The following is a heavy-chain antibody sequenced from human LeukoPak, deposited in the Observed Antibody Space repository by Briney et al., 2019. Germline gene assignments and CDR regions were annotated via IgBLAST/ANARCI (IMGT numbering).Heavy chain of an antibody. D-gene: IGHD6-13*01. Sequence: GGSLRLSCAASGFTFSSYAMSWVRQAPGKGLEWVSAISGSGGSTYYADSVKGRFTISRHNSKNTLYLQMNSLRAEDTAVYYCATVKEILVPFDYWGQGALVTVSS. CDR3: ATVKEILVPFDY. J-gene: IGHJ4*02. CDR1: GFTFSSYA. CDR2: ISGSGGST. V-gene: IGHV3-23*01.